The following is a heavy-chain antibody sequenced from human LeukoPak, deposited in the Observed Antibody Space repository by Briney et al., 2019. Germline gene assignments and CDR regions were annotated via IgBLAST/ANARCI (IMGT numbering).Heavy chain of an antibody. Sequence: GASVKVSCKASGYTFSNHGFSWVRQAPGQGLEWMGWISGYTGQTEYAQKFQDRVTLTTDTSTSTAYMELRSLTSDDTAVCYCARDIGVSQFDYWGQGTLVIVSS. CDR2: ISGYTGQT. CDR3: ARDIGVSQFDY. V-gene: IGHV1-18*01. CDR1: GYTFSNHG. J-gene: IGHJ4*02. D-gene: IGHD3-10*01.